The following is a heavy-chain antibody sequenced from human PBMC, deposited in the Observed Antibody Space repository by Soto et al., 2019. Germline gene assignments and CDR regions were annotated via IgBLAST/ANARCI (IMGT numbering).Heavy chain of an antibody. CDR1: GFTFSSYA. Sequence: PGGSLRLSCAASGFTFSSYAMSWVRQAPGKGLEWVSAISGSGGSTYYADSVKGRFTTSRDNAKNSLYLQMNSLRAEDTAVYYCARDSSSLPDYWGQGTLVTVSS. V-gene: IGHV3-23*01. D-gene: IGHD6-6*01. CDR3: ARDSSSLPDY. CDR2: ISGSGGST. J-gene: IGHJ4*02.